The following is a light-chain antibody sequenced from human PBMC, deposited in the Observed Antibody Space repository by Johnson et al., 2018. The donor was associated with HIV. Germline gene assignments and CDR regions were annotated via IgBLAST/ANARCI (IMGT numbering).Light chain of an antibody. J-gene: IGLJ1*01. CDR1: SSNIGNNY. CDR3: GTWDSSLRVGF. V-gene: IGLV1-51*01. Sequence: QSVLTQPPSVSAAPGQKVTISCSGSSSNIGNNYVSWYQQVPGTAPKLLIYDNNKRPSGIPDRFSGSKSGTSATLGITGLTTGDEADYYCGTWDSSLRVGFFGTGTKVTVL. CDR2: DNN.